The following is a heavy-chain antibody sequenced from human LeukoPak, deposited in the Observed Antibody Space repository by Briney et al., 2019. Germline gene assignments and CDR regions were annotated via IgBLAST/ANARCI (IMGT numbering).Heavy chain of an antibody. CDR1: GFTFSSYW. Sequence: GGSLRLSCAASGFTFSSYWMSWVRQAPGKGLEWVANIKQDGSEKYYVDSVKGRLTISRDNAKNSLYLQMNSLRAEDTAVYYCARDVGATPPGPYFDYWGQGTLVTVSS. V-gene: IGHV3-7*01. CDR3: ARDVGATPPGPYFDY. D-gene: IGHD1-26*01. J-gene: IGHJ4*02. CDR2: IKQDGSEK.